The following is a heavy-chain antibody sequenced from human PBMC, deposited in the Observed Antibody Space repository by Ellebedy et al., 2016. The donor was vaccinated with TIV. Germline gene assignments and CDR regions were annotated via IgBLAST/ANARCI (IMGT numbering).Heavy chain of an antibody. V-gene: IGHV1-3*01. D-gene: IGHD2-21*01. Sequence: AASVKVSCKASEYTFITYSIHWVRQAPGLRLEWMGWMNAGKGHINYSQKFQGRVTFTGDTSATTAYMELSGLRSEDTAIYYCARQTRLGGDLDDWGQGTLVTVSS. CDR1: EYTFITYS. CDR2: MNAGKGHI. J-gene: IGHJ4*02. CDR3: ARQTRLGGDLDD.